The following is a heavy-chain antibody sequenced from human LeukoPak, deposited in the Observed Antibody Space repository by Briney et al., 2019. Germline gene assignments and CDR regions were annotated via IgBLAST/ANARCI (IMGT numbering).Heavy chain of an antibody. CDR1: GGSVNSDSYY. CDR2: IYYSGST. V-gene: IGHV4-61*01. J-gene: IGHJ4*02. Sequence: PSETLSLTCTVSGGSVNSDSYYWNWIRQPPGKGLEWIGYIYYSGSTNYNPSLKSRVTISVDTSKSQFSLKLSSVTAADTAIYYCAKGGGVISYYFDYWGRGTLVTVSS. D-gene: IGHD3-10*01. CDR3: AKGGGVISYYFDY.